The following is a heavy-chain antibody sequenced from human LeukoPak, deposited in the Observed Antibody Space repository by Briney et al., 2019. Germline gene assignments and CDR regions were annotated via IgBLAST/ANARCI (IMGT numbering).Heavy chain of an antibody. V-gene: IGHV4-4*02. Sequence: SETLSLTCAVSGGTISGSNWWSWVRQPPGMGLEWIGEIYHSGTTNYNPSLKSRVTISVDKSENHVSLHLTSVTAADTAVYYCAREGGPYRPLDYSGQGTLVTVSS. CDR3: AREGGPYRPLDY. CDR1: GGTISGSNW. CDR2: IYHSGTT. J-gene: IGHJ4*02.